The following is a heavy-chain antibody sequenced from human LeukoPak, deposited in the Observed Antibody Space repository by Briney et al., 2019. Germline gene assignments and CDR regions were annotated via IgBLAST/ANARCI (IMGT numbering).Heavy chain of an antibody. CDR1: GYIFSDYY. CDR2: ISNSGSII. Sequence: GGSLRVSCAASGYIFSDYYMSWIRQAPGKGLEWVSYISNSGSIIHYADSLKGRFTISRDNAKNSVYLQMNSLRAEDTAVYYCAREHLGVAAADYWGQGTLVTVSS. D-gene: IGHD6-19*01. V-gene: IGHV3-11*04. J-gene: IGHJ4*02. CDR3: AREHLGVAAADY.